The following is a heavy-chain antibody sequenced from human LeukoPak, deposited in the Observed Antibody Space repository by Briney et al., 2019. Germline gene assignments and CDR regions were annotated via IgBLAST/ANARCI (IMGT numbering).Heavy chain of an antibody. V-gene: IGHV3-33*01. D-gene: IGHD3-10*01. Sequence: GGSLRLSCAASGFTFSSYGMHWVRQAPGKGLEWVAVIWYDGSNKYYADSVKGRFTISRDNSKNTLYLQMNSLRAEDTAVYYCARDPYITMVRGVIITGGMDVWGQGTTVTVSS. J-gene: IGHJ6*02. CDR1: GFTFSSYG. CDR3: ARDPYITMVRGVIITGGMDV. CDR2: IWYDGSNK.